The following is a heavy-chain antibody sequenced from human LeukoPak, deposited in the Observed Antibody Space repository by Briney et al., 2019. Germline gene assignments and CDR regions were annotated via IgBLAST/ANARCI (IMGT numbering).Heavy chain of an antibody. D-gene: IGHD1-26*01. V-gene: IGHV1-18*01. Sequence: GASVKVSCKASGYTFTSYGISWVRQAPGQGLEWMGWISAYNGNTNYAQKLQGRVAMTRDTSTSTVYMELSSLRSEDTAVYYCVAPDGYSGSYFDYWGQGTLVTVSS. CDR2: ISAYNGNT. CDR1: GYTFTSYG. J-gene: IGHJ4*02. CDR3: VAPDGYSGSYFDY.